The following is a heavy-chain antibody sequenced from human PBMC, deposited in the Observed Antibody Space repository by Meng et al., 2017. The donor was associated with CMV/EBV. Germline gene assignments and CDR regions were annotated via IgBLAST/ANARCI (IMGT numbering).Heavy chain of an antibody. CDR3: ARLTNYYYYGMDV. CDR1: GYTLTSYG. J-gene: IGHJ6*02. CDR2: ISAYNGNT. Sequence: KVSCKASGYTLTSYGISWVRQAPGQGLEWMGWISAYNGNTNYAQKLQGRVTMTTDTSTSTAYMELRSLRSDDTAVYYCARLTNYYYYGMDVWGQGTTVTVSS. D-gene: IGHD4-11*01. V-gene: IGHV1-18*01.